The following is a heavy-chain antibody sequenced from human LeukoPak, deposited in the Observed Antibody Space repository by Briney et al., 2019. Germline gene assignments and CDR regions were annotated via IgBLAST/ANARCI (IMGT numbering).Heavy chain of an antibody. Sequence: SETLSLTCTVSGGSISSYYWSWIRQPPGEGLEWIGNIYYSGSTNYNPSLKSRVTISVDTSKNQFSLKLSSVTAADTAVYYCAREGNDYDSSGFDYWGQGTLVTVSS. CDR2: IYYSGST. D-gene: IGHD3-22*01. CDR3: AREGNDYDSSGFDY. J-gene: IGHJ4*02. V-gene: IGHV4-59*01. CDR1: GGSISSYY.